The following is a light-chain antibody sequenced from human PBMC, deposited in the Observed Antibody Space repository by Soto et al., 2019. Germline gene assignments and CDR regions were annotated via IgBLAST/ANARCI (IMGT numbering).Light chain of an antibody. CDR1: SRGVGAYDY. CDR3: CSYADGSIYF. CDR2: YVD. V-gene: IGLV2-14*03. J-gene: IGLJ1*01. Sequence: SVRTHPASVSRSPGQSSTISCTGTSRGVGAYDYVSWYLQYPDKAPQLLIYYVDHRPSGVSSRFSGSKSGNTASLTISGLQAEDEGDYYCCSYADGSIYFFGTGTKVTVL.